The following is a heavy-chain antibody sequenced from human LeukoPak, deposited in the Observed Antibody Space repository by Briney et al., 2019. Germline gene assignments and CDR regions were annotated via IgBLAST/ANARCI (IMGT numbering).Heavy chain of an antibody. CDR2: ISSSSSYI. CDR1: GFTFSSYS. J-gene: IGHJ5*02. D-gene: IGHD3-22*01. Sequence: GGSLRLSCAASGFTFSSYSMNWVRQAPGKGLEWVSSISSSSSYIYYADSVKGRFTISRDNAKNSLYLQMNSLRAEDTAVYYCARDDSFFGRRDNWFDPWGQGTLVTVSS. CDR3: ARDDSFFGRRDNWFDP. V-gene: IGHV3-21*01.